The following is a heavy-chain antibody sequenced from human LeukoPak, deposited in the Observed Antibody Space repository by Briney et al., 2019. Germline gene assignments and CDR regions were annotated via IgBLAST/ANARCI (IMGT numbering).Heavy chain of an antibody. CDR1: GFTFSDYY. V-gene: IGHV3-11*05. J-gene: IGHJ4*02. CDR3: AREGTTAAGTNDY. D-gene: IGHD6-13*01. Sequence: GGSLRLSCAASGFTFSDYYMSWIRQAPGKGLEWVSYISSSSSYTDYADSVKGLFTISRDNAKNSLYLQMNSLRAEDTAVYYCAREGTTAAGTNDYWGQGTLVTVSS. CDR2: ISSSSSYT.